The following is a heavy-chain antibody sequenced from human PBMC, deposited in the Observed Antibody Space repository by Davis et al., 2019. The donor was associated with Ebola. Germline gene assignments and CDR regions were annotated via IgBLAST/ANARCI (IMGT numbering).Heavy chain of an antibody. J-gene: IGHJ4*02. CDR3: ASTIAARDHS. CDR1: GFTFNSYW. D-gene: IGHD6-6*01. Sequence: PGGSLRLSCVASGFTFNSYWMHWLRPPPGPVLLFFSNIKTDGDVTGYADSVKGRFTISRDNAKNTLYLQMNSLRIEDTAVYYCASTIAARDHSWGQGTLVTVSS. V-gene: IGHV3-74*01. CDR2: IKTDGDVT.